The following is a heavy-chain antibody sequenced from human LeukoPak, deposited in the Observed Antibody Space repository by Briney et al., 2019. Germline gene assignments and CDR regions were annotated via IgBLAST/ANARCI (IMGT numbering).Heavy chain of an antibody. CDR2: IYTSGST. CDR3: ARGGGYCSSTSCYTFDY. V-gene: IGHV4-59*10. J-gene: IGHJ4*02. CDR1: GGSFSGYY. Sequence: SETLSLTCAVYGGSFSGYYWSWIRQPAGKGLEWIGRIYTSGSTNYNPSLKSRVTMSVDTSKNQFSLKLSSVTAADTAVYYCARGGGYCSSTSCYTFDYWGQGTLVTVSS. D-gene: IGHD2-2*02.